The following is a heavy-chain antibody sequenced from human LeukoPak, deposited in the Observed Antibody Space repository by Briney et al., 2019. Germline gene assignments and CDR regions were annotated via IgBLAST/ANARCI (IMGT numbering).Heavy chain of an antibody. CDR2: INIGGTNT. D-gene: IGHD6-13*01. Sequence: VGSLRLSCAASGFTFNDYYMSWIRQAPGKGLEWLSYINIGGTNTHYADSVKGRFTISRDNSKNTLYLQMNSLRAEDTAVYYCAKGGGWAAAAQFDYWGQGTLVTVSS. CDR1: GFTFNDYY. J-gene: IGHJ4*02. V-gene: IGHV3-11*05. CDR3: AKGGGWAAAAQFDY.